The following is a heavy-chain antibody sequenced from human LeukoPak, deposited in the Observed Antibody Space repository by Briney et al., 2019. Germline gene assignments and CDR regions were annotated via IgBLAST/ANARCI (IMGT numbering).Heavy chain of an antibody. V-gene: IGHV1-2*02. CDR1: GYTFTGYY. Sequence: ASVKVSCKASGYTFTGYYMHWVRQAPGQGLEWMGWINPNSGGTNYAQKFQGRVTMTRDTSISTAYMELSRLRSDDTAVYYCARYPISMVREPFDYWGQGTLDTVSS. D-gene: IGHD3-10*01. CDR2: INPNSGGT. CDR3: ARYPISMVREPFDY. J-gene: IGHJ4*02.